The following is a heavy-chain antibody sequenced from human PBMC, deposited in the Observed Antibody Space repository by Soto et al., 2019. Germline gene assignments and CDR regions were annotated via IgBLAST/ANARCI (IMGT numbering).Heavy chain of an antibody. CDR3: ARARYELPSFDY. V-gene: IGHV1-2*04. D-gene: IGHD2-2*01. CDR2: INPNSGGT. J-gene: IGHJ4*02. Sequence: ASVKVSCKASGYTFTGYYIHWVRQAPGQGLEWMGWINPNSGGTNYAQKFQGWVTMTRDTSISTAYMELSRLRSDDTAVYYCARARYELPSFDYWGQGTLVTVSS. CDR1: GYTFTGYY.